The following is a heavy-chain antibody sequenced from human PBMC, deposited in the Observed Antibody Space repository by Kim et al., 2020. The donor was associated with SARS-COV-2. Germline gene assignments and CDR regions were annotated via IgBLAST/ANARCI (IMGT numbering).Heavy chain of an antibody. CDR1: GLTFSSYG. J-gene: IGHJ6*02. V-gene: IGHV3-30*18. Sequence: GGSLRLSCAASGLTFSSYGMHWVRQAPGKGLEWVAVISYDGSNTDFADSVRGRFTISRDNSKNTLYLQVNSLRAEDTAVYFCAKDRRTYYYGIDVWGQGTTVTVSS. CDR3: AKDRRTYYYGIDV. CDR2: ISYDGSNT.